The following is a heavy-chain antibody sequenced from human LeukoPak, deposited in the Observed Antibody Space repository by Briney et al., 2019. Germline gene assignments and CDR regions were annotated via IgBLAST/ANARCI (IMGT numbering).Heavy chain of an antibody. D-gene: IGHD3-22*01. Sequence: GGSLRLSCAASGFTFSSYGMHWVRQAPGKGLEWVAFIRYDGSNKYYADSVKGRFTISRDNSKNTLYLQMNSLRAEDTAVYYCAKGPYDSSGYYLDYWGQGTLVTVSS. CDR3: AKGPYDSSGYYLDY. CDR2: IRYDGSNK. CDR1: GFTFSSYG. V-gene: IGHV3-30*02. J-gene: IGHJ4*02.